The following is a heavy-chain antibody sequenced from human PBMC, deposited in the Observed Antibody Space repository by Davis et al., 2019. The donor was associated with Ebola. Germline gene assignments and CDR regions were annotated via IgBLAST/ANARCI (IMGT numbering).Heavy chain of an antibody. CDR3: TRGGAGVVAAPDNWFDP. CDR2: INSDGSST. V-gene: IGHV3-74*01. Sequence: GESLKISCAASGFTFSSYSMNWVRQAPGKGLVWVSRINSDGSSTNYADSVKGRFTISRDNAKNTLYLQMNSLRAEDTAMYYCTRGGAGVVAAPDNWFDPWGQGTLVTVSS. D-gene: IGHD2-15*01. J-gene: IGHJ5*02. CDR1: GFTFSSYS.